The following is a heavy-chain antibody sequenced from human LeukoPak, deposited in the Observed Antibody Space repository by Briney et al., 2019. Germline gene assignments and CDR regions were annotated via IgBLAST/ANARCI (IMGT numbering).Heavy chain of an antibody. CDR3: ARVSMTTGYYYYMDV. Sequence: ASVKVSCKASGYTFTSYGISWVRQAPGQGLEWMGWINPNSGGTNYAQKFQGRVTMTRDTSISTAYMELSRLRSDDTAVYYCARVSMTTGYYYYMDVWGKGTTVTVSS. V-gene: IGHV1-2*02. J-gene: IGHJ6*03. CDR1: GYTFTSYG. CDR2: INPNSGGT. D-gene: IGHD4-11*01.